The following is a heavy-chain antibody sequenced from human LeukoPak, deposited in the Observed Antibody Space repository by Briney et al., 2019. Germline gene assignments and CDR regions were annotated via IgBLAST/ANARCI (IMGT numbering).Heavy chain of an antibody. CDR2: ISGSGGRT. CDR3: AKDVAAAAIFDY. V-gene: IGHV3-23*01. Sequence: GGPLRLSCAASGFTFSSYAMSWVRQAPGKGLEWVSAISGSGGRTYYADSVKGRFTISRRNSKNPLYLQMNRLRAEDTAVYYCAKDVAAAAIFDYWGQGTLVTVSS. D-gene: IGHD6-13*01. J-gene: IGHJ4*02. CDR1: GFTFSSYA.